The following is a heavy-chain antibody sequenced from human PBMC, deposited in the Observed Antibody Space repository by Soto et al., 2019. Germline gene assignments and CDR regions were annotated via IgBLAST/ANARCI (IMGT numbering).Heavy chain of an antibody. CDR2: ISWDGGST. D-gene: IGHD2-2*01. CDR3: AKAGYCSSTSCYAPDFDY. J-gene: IGHJ4*02. V-gene: IGHV3-43*01. Sequence: GGSLRLSCAASGFTFDDYTTHWVRQAPGKGLEWVSLISWDGGSTYYADSVKGRFTISRDNSKNSLYLQMNSLRTEDTALYYCAKAGYCSSTSCYAPDFDYWGQGTLVTVSS. CDR1: GFTFDDYT.